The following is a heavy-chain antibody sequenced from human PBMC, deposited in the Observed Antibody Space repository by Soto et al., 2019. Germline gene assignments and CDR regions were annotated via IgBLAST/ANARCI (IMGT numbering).Heavy chain of an antibody. D-gene: IGHD6-13*01. V-gene: IGHV1-3*01. CDR3: ARASWYLGWFDP. CDR2: INAGNGNT. CDR1: GYTFTSYA. J-gene: IGHJ5*02. Sequence: ASVKVSCKASGYTFTSYAMHWVRQAPGQRLEWMGWINAGNGNTKYSQKFQGRVTITRDTSASTAYMELSSLRSEDTAVYYCARASWYLGWFDPWGQGTLVTVSS.